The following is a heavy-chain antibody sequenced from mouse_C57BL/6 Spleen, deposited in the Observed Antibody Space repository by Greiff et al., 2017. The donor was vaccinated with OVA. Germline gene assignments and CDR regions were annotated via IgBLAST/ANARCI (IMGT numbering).Heavy chain of an antibody. CDR3: ARRGSGDWYFDV. CDR2: INPSSGYT. V-gene: IGHV1-4*01. CDR1: GYTFTSYT. J-gene: IGHJ1*03. Sequence: VQLQQSGAELARPGASVKMSCKASGYTFTSYTMHWVKQRPGQGLEWIGYINPSSGYTKYNQKFKDKATLTADKSSSTAYMQLSSLTSEDSAVYYCARRGSGDWYFDVWGTGTTVTVSS.